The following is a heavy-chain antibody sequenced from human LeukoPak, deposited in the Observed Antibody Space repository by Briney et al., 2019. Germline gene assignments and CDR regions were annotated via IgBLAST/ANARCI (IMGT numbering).Heavy chain of an antibody. CDR2: ISGYNGNT. Sequence: ASVKASCKASGYTFTTYNINWVRQAPGQGLEWMGWISGYNGNTNYAQKLQGRVTMTTDTSTSTAYMELRSLKSDDTAVYYCARDWRYYDSSGYLGGHWYFDLGGRGTLVTVSS. D-gene: IGHD3-22*01. J-gene: IGHJ2*01. CDR1: GYTFTTYN. CDR3: ARDWRYYDSSGYLGGHWYFDL. V-gene: IGHV1-18*01.